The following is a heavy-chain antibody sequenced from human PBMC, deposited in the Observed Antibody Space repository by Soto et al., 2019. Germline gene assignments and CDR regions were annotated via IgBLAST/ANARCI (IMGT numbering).Heavy chain of an antibody. CDR1: GGSISSGVYY. Sequence: SETLSLTCTVSGGSISSGVYYWSWIRQAPGKGLEWIGYIYHSGSTYYSPSLKSQSTISADTSKNQFSLKLSSVTAADTAVYYCARAMNLASSYNRFDPWGQGTLVTVSS. D-gene: IGHD2-21*01. CDR3: ARAMNLASSYNRFDP. J-gene: IGHJ5*02. V-gene: IGHV4-30-4*01. CDR2: IYHSGST.